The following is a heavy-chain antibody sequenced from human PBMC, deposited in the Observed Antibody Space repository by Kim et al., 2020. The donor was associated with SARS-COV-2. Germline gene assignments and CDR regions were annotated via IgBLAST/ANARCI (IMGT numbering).Heavy chain of an antibody. CDR2: IYSGGST. CDR1: GFTVSSNY. V-gene: IGHV3-53*01. J-gene: IGHJ6*02. CDR3: ARGEYYDFWSGYYTYGMDV. Sequence: GGSLRLSCAASGFTVSSNYMRWVRQAPGKGLEWVAVIYSGGSTYYADSAKGRFTICRNNSKNTLHLQMNSLRAEDTAVYYCARGEYYDFWSGYYTYGMDVWGQGTTVTASS. D-gene: IGHD3-3*01.